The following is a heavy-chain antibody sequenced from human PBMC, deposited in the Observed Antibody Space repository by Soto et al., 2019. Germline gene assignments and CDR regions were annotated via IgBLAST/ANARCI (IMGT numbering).Heavy chain of an antibody. Sequence: ASVKVSFKASGYSFTTSGITWVRQAPGQGLEWMGWISTYNGNTNYAQNLQDRVTLTTDTSTSTAYMELRSLRSDDTAVYYCARRLYGDYDYWGQGTLVTVSS. J-gene: IGHJ4*02. CDR1: GYSFTTSG. CDR3: ARRLYGDYDY. CDR2: ISTYNGNT. V-gene: IGHV1-18*01. D-gene: IGHD4-17*01.